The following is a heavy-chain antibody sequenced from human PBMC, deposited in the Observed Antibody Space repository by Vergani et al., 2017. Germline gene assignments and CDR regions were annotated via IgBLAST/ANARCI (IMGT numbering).Heavy chain of an antibody. D-gene: IGHD6-19*01. CDR1: GFTFSNAW. V-gene: IGHV3-15*01. J-gene: IGHJ4*02. CDR2: IKSKTDGGTT. CDR3: TTGKGGWYDFDY. Sequence: EVKLVESGGGLVKPGGSLRLSSAASGFTFSNAWMSWVRQATGKGLEWVGRIKSKTDGGTTDYAAPVKGRFTISRDDSKNTLYLQMNSLKTEDTAVYYWTTGKGGWYDFDYWGQGTLVTVSS.